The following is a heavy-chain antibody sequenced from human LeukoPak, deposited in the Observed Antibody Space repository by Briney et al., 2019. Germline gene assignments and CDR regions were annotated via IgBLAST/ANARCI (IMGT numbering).Heavy chain of an antibody. D-gene: IGHD6-6*01. CDR2: IYTSGST. J-gene: IGHJ3*02. Sequence: SETLSLTCTVSGGSISSGSYYWRWIRQPAGKGLEWIGRIYTSGSTNYNPSLKSRVTISVDTSKNQFSLKLSSVTAADTAVYYCARVTYSSSSMSVDGFDIWGQGTMVTVSS. CDR1: GGSISSGSYY. V-gene: IGHV4-61*02. CDR3: ARVTYSSSSMSVDGFDI.